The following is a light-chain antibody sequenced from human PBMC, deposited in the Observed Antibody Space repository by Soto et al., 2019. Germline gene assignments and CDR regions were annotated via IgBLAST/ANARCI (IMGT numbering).Light chain of an antibody. Sequence: IQMTQSPSSLSASVGDRVTISCRAIQTIKSYLNWYQQKPGKAPTALIYAASSLQSGVPSRFSGSGSVTDFTLTISSLQLGDSATYFFQQGYSPPRPFGQGTKVEIK. CDR2: AAS. J-gene: IGKJ1*01. CDR1: QTIKSY. V-gene: IGKV1-39*01. CDR3: QQGYSPPRP.